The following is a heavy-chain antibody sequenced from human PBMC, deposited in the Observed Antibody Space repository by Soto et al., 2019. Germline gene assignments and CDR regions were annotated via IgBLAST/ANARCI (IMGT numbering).Heavy chain of an antibody. CDR2: ISGSGGST. J-gene: IGHJ4*02. CDR3: ARDRDDIVVVVAGGYYFDY. CDR1: GFTFSSYA. V-gene: IGHV3-23*01. D-gene: IGHD2-15*01. Sequence: GVLRLSCAASGFTFSSYAMSWVRQAPGKGLEWVSAISGSGGSTYYADSVKGRFTISRDNSKNTLYLQMNSLRAEDTAVYYCARDRDDIVVVVAGGYYFDYWGQGTLVTVSS.